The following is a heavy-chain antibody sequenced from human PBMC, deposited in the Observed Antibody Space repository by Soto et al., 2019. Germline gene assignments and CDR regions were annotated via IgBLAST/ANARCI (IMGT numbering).Heavy chain of an antibody. CDR3: ARAASSSSWYTSAFPDH. CDR1: GGSISSDGYY. Sequence: QVQLQESGPGLVKPSQTLSLTCTVSGGSISSDGYYWSWIRQHPGKGLEWIGYIYYSGSTYYNPSLKSRLTISVDTSKNQFSLNLTSVTAADTAVYFCARAASSSSWYTSAFPDHWGQGILVIVSS. J-gene: IGHJ4*02. D-gene: IGHD6-13*01. CDR2: IYYSGST. V-gene: IGHV4-31*03.